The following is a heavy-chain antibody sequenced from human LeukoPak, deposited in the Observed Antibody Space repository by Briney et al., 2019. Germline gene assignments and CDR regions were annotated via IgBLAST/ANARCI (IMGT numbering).Heavy chain of an antibody. J-gene: IGHJ2*01. CDR2: ISSSGSTI. V-gene: IGHV3-48*03. CDR3: ARDTSGYSSGWYRYFDL. D-gene: IGHD6-19*01. CDR1: GFTFSSYE. Sequence: PGGSLRLSCAASGFTFSSYEMNWVRQAPGKGLEWVSYISSSGSTIYYADSVKGRFTISRDNAKNSLYLQMNSLRAEDTAVYYCARDTSGYSSGWYRYFDLWGRGTLVTVSS.